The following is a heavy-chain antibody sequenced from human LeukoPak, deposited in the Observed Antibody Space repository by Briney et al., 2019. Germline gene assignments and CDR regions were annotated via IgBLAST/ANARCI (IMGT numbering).Heavy chain of an antibody. V-gene: IGHV4-59*01. J-gene: IGHJ4*02. Sequence: SETLSLTCTVSGGSINGYFWNWIRQPAGKGLEWIGYIYYNGSTKYNPSLKSRVTISVDTSKNQFSLKLSSMTAADTAVYYCARGGYDFWSGPWGQGTLVTVSS. D-gene: IGHD3-3*01. CDR1: GGSINGYF. CDR3: ARGGYDFWSGP. CDR2: IYYNGST.